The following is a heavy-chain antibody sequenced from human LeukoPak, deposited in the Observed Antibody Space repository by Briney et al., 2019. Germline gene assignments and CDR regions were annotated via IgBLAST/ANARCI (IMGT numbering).Heavy chain of an antibody. D-gene: IGHD4-17*01. V-gene: IGHV3-9*01. CDR1: GFTFGDYA. Sequence: PGGSLRLSCATSGFTFGDYAMHWVRLTPEKGLEWVSGILASSATIGYADSVKGRFTISRDNAKNSLHLQMNGLRPEDTAIYYCAKDRYGDLDSWGQGTLVTVSS. CDR2: ILASSATI. J-gene: IGHJ4*02. CDR3: AKDRYGDLDS.